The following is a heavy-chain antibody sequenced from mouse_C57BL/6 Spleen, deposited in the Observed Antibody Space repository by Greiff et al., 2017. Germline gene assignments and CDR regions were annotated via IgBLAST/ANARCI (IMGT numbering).Heavy chain of an antibody. Sequence: VQLQESGPELVKPGASVKISCKASGYAFSSSWMNWVKQRPGKGLEWIGRIYPGDGDTNYNGKFKGKATLTADKSSSTAYMQLSSLTSEDSAVYFCAKYDYDANYYAMDYWGQGTSVTGSS. D-gene: IGHD2-4*01. CDR1: GYAFSSSW. V-gene: IGHV1-82*01. J-gene: IGHJ4*01. CDR2: IYPGDGDT. CDR3: AKYDYDANYYAMDY.